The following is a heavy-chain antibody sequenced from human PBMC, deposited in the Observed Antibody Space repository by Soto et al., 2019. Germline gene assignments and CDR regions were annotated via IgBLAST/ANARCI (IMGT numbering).Heavy chain of an antibody. D-gene: IGHD2-15*01. Sequence: GGSLRLSCAASGFTVRAYYMSWVRLAPGKGLEWVSVIYINNGGTYYADSVKGRFTIYTDNSKNTVKLQMNSLRAEDTAIYYFAGHCDDGGFCPQWGKGT. CDR1: GFTVRAYY. CDR3: AGHCDDGGFCPQ. V-gene: IGHV3-53*01. J-gene: IGHJ4*02. CDR2: IYINNGGT.